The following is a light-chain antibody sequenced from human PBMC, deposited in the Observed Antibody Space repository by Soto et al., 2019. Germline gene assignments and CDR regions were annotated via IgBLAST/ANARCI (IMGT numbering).Light chain of an antibody. Sequence: DIQMTQSPSSLSASVGDRVAITCRASQNIRNYLNWYQQKPGKAPKGLIYGAASLQSGVPSRFSGSGSGTNFTLTTNSLQPDDYATYYCQQSYNIQALTFGGGTKVDIK. J-gene: IGKJ4*01. CDR1: QNIRNY. CDR3: QQSYNIQALT. V-gene: IGKV1-39*01. CDR2: GAA.